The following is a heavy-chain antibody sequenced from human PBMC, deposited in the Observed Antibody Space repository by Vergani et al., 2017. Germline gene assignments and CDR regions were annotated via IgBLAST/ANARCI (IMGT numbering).Heavy chain of an antibody. CDR3: ARGLRGSPYYFDY. J-gene: IGHJ4*02. D-gene: IGHD3-10*01. CDR2: IYYSGST. CDR1: GYSISSGYY. Sequence: QVQLQESGPGLVKPSETLSLTCAVSGYSISSGYYWGWIRQPPGKGLEWIGSIYYSGSTYYNPSLKSRVTISVDTSKNQFSLKLSSVTAADTAVYYCARGLRGSPYYFDYWGQGTLVTVSS. V-gene: IGHV4-38-2*01.